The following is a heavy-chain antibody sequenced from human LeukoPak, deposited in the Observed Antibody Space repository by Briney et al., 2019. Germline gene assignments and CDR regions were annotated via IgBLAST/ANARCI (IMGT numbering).Heavy chain of an antibody. V-gene: IGHV4-61*02. CDR1: GGSISSGSYY. D-gene: IGHD3-22*01. CDR2: IYTSGST. J-gene: IGHJ4*02. CDR3: ARDDSSGSVSFDY. Sequence: PSETLSLTCTVPGGSISSGSYYWSWIRQPAGKGLEWIGRIYTSGSTNYNPSLKSRVTISVDTSKNQFSLKLSSVTAADTAVYYCARDDSSGSVSFDYWGQGTLVTVSS.